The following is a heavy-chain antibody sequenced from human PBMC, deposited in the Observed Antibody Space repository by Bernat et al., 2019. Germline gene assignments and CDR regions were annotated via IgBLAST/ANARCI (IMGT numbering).Heavy chain of an antibody. Sequence: EVQLVESGGGLVQPGGSLRLSCVASGFTFSNYAMSWVRRAPGKGLEWVSAISGSGDRTYYADSVKGRFSISRDKSKNTLYLQMNSLGAEDTAVYYCTKEDEAYSFARNWGQGTLVAVSS. CDR1: GFTFSNYA. D-gene: IGHD5-18*01. CDR3: TKEDEAYSFARN. CDR2: ISGSGDRT. J-gene: IGHJ4*02. V-gene: IGHV3-23*04.